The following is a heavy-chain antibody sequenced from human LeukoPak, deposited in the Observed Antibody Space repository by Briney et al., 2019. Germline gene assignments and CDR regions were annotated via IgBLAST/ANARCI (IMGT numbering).Heavy chain of an antibody. CDR2: IKEDGSEK. J-gene: IGHJ5*02. V-gene: IGHV3-7*01. D-gene: IGHD2-2*01. CDR1: GFTFSSYA. Sequence: GGSLRLSCAASGFTFSSYAMSWVRQAAGKGQQWGAHIKEDGSEKYYVDSVKGRFTISRDNAKDSVYLQMNSLGGDDTAVYYCAREKNCSGTSCFPLFDPWGQGTLVTVSS. CDR3: AREKNCSGTSCFPLFDP.